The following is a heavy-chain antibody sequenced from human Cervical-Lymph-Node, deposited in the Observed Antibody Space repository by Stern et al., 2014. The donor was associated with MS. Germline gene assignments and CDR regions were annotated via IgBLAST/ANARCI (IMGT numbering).Heavy chain of an antibody. CDR1: GFTFSSYG. D-gene: IGHD1-26*01. CDR3: ARTYSGSYYSYYYGMDV. V-gene: IGHV3-33*01. J-gene: IGHJ6*02. Sequence: VQLVESGGGVVQPGRSLRLSCAASGFTFSSYGMHWVRQAPGKGLAWVAGIWYDGSNKYYADSVKGRFTISRDNSKNTLYLQMNSLRAEDTAVYYCARTYSGSYYSYYYGMDVWGQGTTVTVSS. CDR2: IWYDGSNK.